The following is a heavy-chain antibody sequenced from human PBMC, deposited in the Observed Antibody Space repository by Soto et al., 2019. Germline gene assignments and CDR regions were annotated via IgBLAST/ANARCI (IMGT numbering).Heavy chain of an antibody. Sequence: EAPVKVSSKASGRTFSSYTISWVRQSPGQGLECMGRIIPILGITNYVQKFQGRVTITAGKSTSRGYMELRSRMSEDTAVYYCASGPQDCSINTCYFDYWDRGTLVTFSS. D-gene: IGHD2-2*01. J-gene: IGHJ4*02. V-gene: IGHV1-69*02. CDR1: GRTFSSYT. CDR3: ASGPQDCSINTCYFDY. CDR2: IIPILGIT.